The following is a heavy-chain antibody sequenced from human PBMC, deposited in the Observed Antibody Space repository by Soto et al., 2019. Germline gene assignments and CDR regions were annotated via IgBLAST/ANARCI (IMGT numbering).Heavy chain of an antibody. CDR3: ARGAYDSSGYYYLDY. Sequence: SETLSLTCTVSGGSISSYYWSWIRQPPGKGLEWIGYIYYSGSTNYNPSLKSRVTISVDTSKNQFSLKLSSVTAADTTVYYCARGAYDSSGYYYLDYWGQGTLVTVSS. CDR2: IYYSGST. CDR1: GGSISSYY. D-gene: IGHD3-22*01. V-gene: IGHV4-59*01. J-gene: IGHJ4*02.